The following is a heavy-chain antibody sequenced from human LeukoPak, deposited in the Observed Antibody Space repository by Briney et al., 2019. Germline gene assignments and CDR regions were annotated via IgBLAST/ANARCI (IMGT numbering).Heavy chain of an antibody. CDR3: ATKKYSGSFYAF. J-gene: IGHJ4*02. D-gene: IGHD1-26*01. Sequence: GASVKVSCKASGYTFTGYYMHWVRQAPGQGLEWMGWINPNSGGTNYVQKFEGRVTMTRDTSISTAYMELSSLRSDDTAVYYCATKKYSGSFYAFWGQGTLVTVSS. CDR1: GYTFTGYY. V-gene: IGHV1-2*02. CDR2: INPNSGGT.